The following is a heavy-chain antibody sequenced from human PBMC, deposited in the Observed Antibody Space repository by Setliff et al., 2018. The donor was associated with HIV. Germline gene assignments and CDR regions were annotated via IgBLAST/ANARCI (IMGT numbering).Heavy chain of an antibody. Sequence: GGSLRLSCVASGFTFNDYGMHWVRQAPGKGLEWVTFIRYDSSNKYYADSVKGRFTISRDNSKNTLYLQMNSLRAEDTAVYYCAGESSIAVAEYFQHWGQGTLVTVSS. D-gene: IGHD6-19*01. CDR1: GFTFNDYG. J-gene: IGHJ1*01. CDR3: AGESSIAVAEYFQH. CDR2: IRYDSSNK. V-gene: IGHV3-30*02.